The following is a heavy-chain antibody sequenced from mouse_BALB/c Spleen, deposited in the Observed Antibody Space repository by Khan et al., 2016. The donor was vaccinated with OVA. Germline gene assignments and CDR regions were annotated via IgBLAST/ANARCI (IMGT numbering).Heavy chain of an antibody. V-gene: IGHV3-2*02. CDR3: ASELGRYYAMDY. D-gene: IGHD4-1*01. CDR2: ISNSGIT. Sequence: EVQLQESGPGLVKPSQSLSLTCTVTGYSITTDSSRNLLLHFPLNKLECICYISNSGITSYNPSLKSRISITRDTSKNQFFLQGKEVNTEDTATYYCASELGRYYAMDYWGQGTSVTVSS. J-gene: IGHJ4*01. CDR1: GYSITTDSS.